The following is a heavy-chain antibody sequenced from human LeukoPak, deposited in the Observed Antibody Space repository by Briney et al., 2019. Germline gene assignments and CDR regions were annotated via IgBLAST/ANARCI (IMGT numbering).Heavy chain of an antibody. V-gene: IGHV4-38-2*02. J-gene: IGHJ4*02. CDR2: VYHSGSS. Sequence: SSETLSLTCTVSGYSISSGYYWVWTRQPPGKGLEWIGGVYHSGSSYYNPSLKSRVSMSVDTSKNQFSLNLSSVAAADTAVYYCARGPIAAAVPYYFDFWGQGTLVTVSS. CDR1: GYSISSGYY. CDR3: ARGPIAAAVPYYFDF. D-gene: IGHD6-13*01.